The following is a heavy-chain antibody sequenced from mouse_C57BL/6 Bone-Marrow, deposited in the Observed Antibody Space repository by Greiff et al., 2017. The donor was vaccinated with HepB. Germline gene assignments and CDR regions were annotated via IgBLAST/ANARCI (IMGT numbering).Heavy chain of an antibody. CDR3: ARREYGSSPLFAY. V-gene: IGHV1-9*01. CDR2: ILPGSGST. D-gene: IGHD1-1*01. CDR1: GYTFTGYW. Sequence: LEESGAELMKPGASVKLSCKATGYTFTGYWIEWVKQRPGHGLEWIGEILPGSGSTNYNEKFKGKATFTADTSSNTAYMQLSSLTTEDSAIYYCARREYGSSPLFAYWGQGTLVTVSA. J-gene: IGHJ3*01.